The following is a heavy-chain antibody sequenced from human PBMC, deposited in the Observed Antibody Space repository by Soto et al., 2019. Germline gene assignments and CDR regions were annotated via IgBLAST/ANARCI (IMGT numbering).Heavy chain of an antibody. J-gene: IGHJ5*02. V-gene: IGHV3-21*01. D-gene: IGHD3-10*01. CDR2: ISSSSSYI. Sequence: GGSLRLSCAASGFTFSSYSMNWVRQSPGKGLEWVSSISSSSSYIYYADSDKGRFTISRDNAKNSLYLQMNSLRAEDTAVYYCARSLSYYYGSGSYYYYNWFDPWGQGTLVTVSS. CDR3: ARSLSYYYGSGSYYYYNWFDP. CDR1: GFTFSSYS.